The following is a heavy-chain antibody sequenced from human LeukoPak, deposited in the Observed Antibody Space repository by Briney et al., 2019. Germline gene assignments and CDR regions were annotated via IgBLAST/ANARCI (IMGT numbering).Heavy chain of an antibody. Sequence: PGGSLRLSCAASGFTFDDYAMHWVRQAPGKGLEWVAFIRYDGSNKYYADSVKGRFTISRDNSKNTLYLQMNSLRAEDTAVYYCAKRAQTTILEYSSSRGASGYYYMDVWGKGTTVTVSS. CDR3: AKRAQTTILEYSSSRGASGYYYMDV. J-gene: IGHJ6*03. CDR1: GFTFDDYA. CDR2: IRYDGSNK. D-gene: IGHD6-6*01. V-gene: IGHV3-30*02.